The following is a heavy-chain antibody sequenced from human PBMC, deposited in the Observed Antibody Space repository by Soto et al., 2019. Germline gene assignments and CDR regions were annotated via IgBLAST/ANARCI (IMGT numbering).Heavy chain of an antibody. Sequence: EVQLLDSGGGLVQPGGSLRLSCAASGFTFSGYALTWVRRAPGKGLEWVSAISGGGDATFYADPVKGRFTISRDKSKNTLYLQMNPLRAEDTAVYYCARKVSGSTGRPDLWYFDLWGRGTLVTVSS. D-gene: IGHD3-10*01. V-gene: IGHV3-23*01. J-gene: IGHJ2*01. CDR3: ARKVSGSTGRPDLWYFDL. CDR1: GFTFSGYA. CDR2: ISGGGDAT.